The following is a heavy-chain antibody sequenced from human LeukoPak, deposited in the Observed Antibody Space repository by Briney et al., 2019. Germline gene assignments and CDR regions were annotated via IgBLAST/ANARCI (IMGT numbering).Heavy chain of an antibody. CDR1: RFTFSSCG. CDR3: AITGDYRSGDYYYFYGMDV. V-gene: IGHV3-30*03. CDR2: ISYDGSYK. J-gene: IGHJ6*02. Sequence: GRSLRLSCAASRFTFSSCGMHWVRQAPGKGLEWVAVISYDGSYKYYADSVRGRFTISRDNSKNTPYLQMNSLRAEDTAVYYCAITGDYRSGDYYYFYGMDVWGQGTTVTVSS. D-gene: IGHD4-17*01.